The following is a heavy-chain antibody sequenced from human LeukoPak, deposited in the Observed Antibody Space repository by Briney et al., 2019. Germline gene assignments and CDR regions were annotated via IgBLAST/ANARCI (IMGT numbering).Heavy chain of an antibody. D-gene: IGHD6-19*01. V-gene: IGHV1-3*01. CDR2: INAYNGDT. CDR1: GYTSINYA. CDR3: ARGSSSDWPLEY. Sequence: GASVKVSCKASGYTSINYAIHWVRQAPGQRLEWMGWINAYNGDTEYSQKLQGRVTITKDTSASTAYMDLSTLRSEDTAVYYCARGSSSDWPLEYWGRGILVTVSS. J-gene: IGHJ4*02.